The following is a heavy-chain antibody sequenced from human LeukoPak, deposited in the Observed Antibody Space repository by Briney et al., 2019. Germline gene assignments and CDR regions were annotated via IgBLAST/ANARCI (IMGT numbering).Heavy chain of an antibody. J-gene: IGHJ6*02. CDR1: GGTFSSYA. V-gene: IGHV1-69*13. CDR3: ARATGTILNYYYYYGMDV. Sequence: ALVKVSCKASGGTFSSYAISWVRQAPGQGLEWMGGIIPIFGTANYAQKFQGRVTITADESTSTAYMELSSLRSEDTAVYYCARATGTILNYYYYYGMDVWGQGTTVTVSS. D-gene: IGHD1-7*01. CDR2: IIPIFGTA.